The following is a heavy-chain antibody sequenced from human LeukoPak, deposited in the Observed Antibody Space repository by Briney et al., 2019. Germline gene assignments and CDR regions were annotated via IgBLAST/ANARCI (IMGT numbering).Heavy chain of an antibody. V-gene: IGHV1-18*01. Sequence: ASVKVSCKASGYTFTSYGISWVRQAPGQGLEWMGSISAYNGNTNYAQKLQGRVTMTTDTSPSTAYMELRSLRSDDTAVYYCAREIRKTSYYYDSSGYEYWGQGTLVTVSS. CDR3: AREIRKTSYYYDSSGYEY. J-gene: IGHJ4*02. D-gene: IGHD3-22*01. CDR2: ISAYNGNT. CDR1: GYTFTSYG.